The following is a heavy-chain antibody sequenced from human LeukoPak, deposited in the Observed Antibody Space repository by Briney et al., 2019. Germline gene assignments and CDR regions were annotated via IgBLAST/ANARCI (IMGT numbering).Heavy chain of an antibody. Sequence: SVKVSCKASGGTFSSYAISWVLQAPGQGLEWMGRIIPIFGTANYAQKFQGRVTITTDESTSTAYMELSSLRSEDTAVYYCARGGIVGATYFDYWGQGTLVTVSS. J-gene: IGHJ4*02. V-gene: IGHV1-69*05. D-gene: IGHD1-26*01. CDR3: ARGGIVGATYFDY. CDR2: IIPIFGTA. CDR1: GGTFSSYA.